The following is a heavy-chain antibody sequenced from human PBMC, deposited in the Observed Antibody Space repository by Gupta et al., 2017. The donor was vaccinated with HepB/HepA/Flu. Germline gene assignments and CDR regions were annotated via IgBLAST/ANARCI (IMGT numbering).Heavy chain of an antibody. CDR1: GFTFDDYA. CDR2: ISWNSGSI. CDR3: AKAGRRGSYYDAFDI. Sequence: EVQLVESGGGLVQPGRSLRLSCAASGFTFDDYAMHWVRQAPGKGREGVAGISWNSGSIGYADSVKGRFTISRDNAKNSLYLKMNSLRAEDMALYYCAKAGRRGSYYDAFDIWGQGTMVTVSS. J-gene: IGHJ3*02. D-gene: IGHD1-26*01. V-gene: IGHV3-9*03.